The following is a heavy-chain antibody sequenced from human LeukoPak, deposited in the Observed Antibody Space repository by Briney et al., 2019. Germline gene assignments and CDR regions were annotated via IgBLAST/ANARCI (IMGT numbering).Heavy chain of an antibody. V-gene: IGHV3-23*01. CDR2: ISGSGAIT. J-gene: IGHJ4*02. Sequence: PGGSLRLSCAASGFAFKTYAMSWVRQAPGKGLEWVSAISGSGAITYYADSVKGRCIISRDNSENTLYVQMNRLRAEDTAVYYCAKDLPLRGYKDDYWGQGTLVTVSS. D-gene: IGHD3-22*01. CDR3: AKDLPLRGYKDDY. CDR1: GFAFKTYA.